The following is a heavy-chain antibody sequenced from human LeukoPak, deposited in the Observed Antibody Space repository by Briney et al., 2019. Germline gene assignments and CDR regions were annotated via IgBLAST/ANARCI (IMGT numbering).Heavy chain of an antibody. Sequence: GGSLRLSCAASGFTLSSYWMHWVRQAPGKGLVWVSRINEDGSTINYADSVRGRFTISRDIAKNTLYLQINSLRPEDTAVYYCVKDFVGADEFWGQGTLVTVSS. CDR3: VKDFVGADEF. CDR2: INEDGSTI. CDR1: GFTLSSYW. J-gene: IGHJ4*02. V-gene: IGHV3-74*01. D-gene: IGHD1-26*01.